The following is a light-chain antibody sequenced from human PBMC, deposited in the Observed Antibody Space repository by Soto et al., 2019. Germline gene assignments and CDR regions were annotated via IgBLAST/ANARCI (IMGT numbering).Light chain of an antibody. V-gene: IGLV1-44*01. Sequence: QAVVTQPPSASGTPGQSVTISCSGSRSNMGRNTVTWYQQLPGTAPKLLIYSNHQRPSGVPDRFSGSKSATSASLAISGLQSEDEADYYCNSYAGGNNLVFGGGTQLTVL. CDR1: RSNMGRNT. CDR3: NSYAGGNNLV. J-gene: IGLJ2*01. CDR2: SNH.